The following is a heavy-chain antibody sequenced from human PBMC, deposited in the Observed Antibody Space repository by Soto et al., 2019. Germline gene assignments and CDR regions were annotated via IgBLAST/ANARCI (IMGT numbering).Heavy chain of an antibody. CDR1: GLTFSSYA. D-gene: IGHD6-19*01. V-gene: IGHV3-23*01. Sequence: GGSLRLSCAASGLTFSSYAMSWVRQAPGKGLEWVSAISGSGGSTYYADSVKGRFTISRDNSKNTLYLQMNSLRAEDTAVYYCAKGSSGWYDAFDIWGQGTMVTVSS. CDR2: ISGSGGST. CDR3: AKGSSGWYDAFDI. J-gene: IGHJ3*02.